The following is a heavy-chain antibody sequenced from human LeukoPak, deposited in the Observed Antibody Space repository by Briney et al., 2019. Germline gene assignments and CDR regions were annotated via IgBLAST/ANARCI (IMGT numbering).Heavy chain of an antibody. D-gene: IGHD2-15*01. J-gene: IGHJ3*02. CDR1: GGSVSGDPYY. CDR3: ARYCTGANCYSNRGAFGI. Sequence: PSETLSLTCTVSGGSVSGDPYYWSWIRQPPGKGPEWIGHISYSGNINSNPSLRSRVTASVDTSKNQFSLKLSSVIAADTAVYYCARYCTGANCYSNRGAFGIWGRGTMVTVSS. CDR2: ISYSGNI. V-gene: IGHV4-61*01.